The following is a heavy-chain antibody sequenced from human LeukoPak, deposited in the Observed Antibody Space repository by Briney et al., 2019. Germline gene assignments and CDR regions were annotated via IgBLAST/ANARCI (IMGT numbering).Heavy chain of an antibody. J-gene: IGHJ5*02. CDR1: GFTFSSYA. CDR3: AKDRAVTTVRGWFDP. D-gene: IGHD4-17*01. V-gene: IGHV3-23*01. Sequence: GGSLRLSCAASGFTFSSYAMSWVRQAPGKGLEWVSAISGSGGSTYYADSVKGRFTISRDNSKSTLYLQMNSLRAEDTAVYYCAKDRAVTTVRGWFDPWGQGTLVTVSS. CDR2: ISGSGGST.